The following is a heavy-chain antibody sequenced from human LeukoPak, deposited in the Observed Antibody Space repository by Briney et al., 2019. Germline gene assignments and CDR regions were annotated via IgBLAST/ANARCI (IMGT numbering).Heavy chain of an antibody. CDR3: AKDRPTVYSSSWLHFLDS. V-gene: IGHV3-66*01. D-gene: IGHD6-13*01. CDR1: GFTVSGNY. CDR2: IYSGGGT. J-gene: IGHJ4*02. Sequence: GGSLRLSCAASGFTVSGNYMSWVRQAPGKGLEWVSVIYSGGGTSYAGSAMGRFTISRDKSKNTLYLQMNSLRAEDTAVYYCAKDRPTVYSSSWLHFLDSWGQGTLVTVSS.